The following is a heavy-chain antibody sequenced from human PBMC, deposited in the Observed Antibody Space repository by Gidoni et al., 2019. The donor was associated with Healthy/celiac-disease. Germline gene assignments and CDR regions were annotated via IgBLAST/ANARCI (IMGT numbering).Heavy chain of an antibody. J-gene: IGHJ4*02. Sequence: QVQLVESGGGVVQPGRSLRLSCAASGFPFSSYGMHWVRQAPGKGLEWVAVISSDGTNKYFAASVTGRFTVSRDNSKNTLFLQMNSLRAEDTAMYYCAKVPAPASSIMSCPSAWGRGTPVTVSS. V-gene: IGHV3-30*18. CDR1: GFPFSSYG. CDR3: AKVPAPASSIMSCPSA. D-gene: IGHD2-2*01. CDR2: ISSDGTNK.